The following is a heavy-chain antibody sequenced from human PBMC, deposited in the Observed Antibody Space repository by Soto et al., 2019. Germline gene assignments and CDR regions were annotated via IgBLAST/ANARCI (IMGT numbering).Heavy chain of an antibody. CDR3: TSHGGTGTTVTTDDAFDI. V-gene: IGHV3-15*01. CDR1: GFTFSNAW. CDR2: IKSKTDGGTT. D-gene: IGHD4-17*01. J-gene: IGHJ3*02. Sequence: GGSLRLSCAASGFTFSNAWMSWVRQAPGKGLEWVGRIKSKTDGGTTDYAAPVKGRFTISRDDSKNTLYLQMNSLKTEDTAVYYCTSHGGTGTTVTTDDAFDIWGQGTMVTVSS.